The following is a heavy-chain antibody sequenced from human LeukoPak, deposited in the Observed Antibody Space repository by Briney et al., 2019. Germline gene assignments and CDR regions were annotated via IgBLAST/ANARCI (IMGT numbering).Heavy chain of an antibody. D-gene: IGHD5-18*01. Sequence: PGGSLRLSCAASGFTFDDYAMHWVRQAPGKGLEWVSGINWNGDSVNYADSVKGRFTISRDNAKNSLYLQMSSLRPEDSGVYYCARDTYPPQLIDYWGQGTLVTVSS. CDR2: INWNGDSV. CDR1: GFTFDDYA. V-gene: IGHV3-9*01. J-gene: IGHJ4*02. CDR3: ARDTYPPQLIDY.